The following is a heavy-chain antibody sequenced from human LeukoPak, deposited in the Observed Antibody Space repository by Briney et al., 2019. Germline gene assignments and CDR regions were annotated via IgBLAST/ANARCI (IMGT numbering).Heavy chain of an antibody. J-gene: IGHJ6*03. CDR1: GGTFSSYV. CDR2: IIPILGIA. Sequence: SVKVSCKASGGTFSSYVISWVRQAPGQGLEWMGRIIPILGIANYAQKFQGRVTITADKSTSTAYMELSSLRSEDTAVYYCARVQVSIGSSTSNYMDVWGKGTTVTVSS. D-gene: IGHD2-2*01. CDR3: ARVQVSIGSSTSNYMDV. V-gene: IGHV1-69*04.